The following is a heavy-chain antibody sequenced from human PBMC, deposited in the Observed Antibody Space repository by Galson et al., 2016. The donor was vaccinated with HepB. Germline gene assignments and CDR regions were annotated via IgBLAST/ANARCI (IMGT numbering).Heavy chain of an antibody. J-gene: IGHJ5*02. Sequence: LRLSCAASGFNFNDYSMSWVRQAPGQGLECVAAISARAINIYYAESVKGRFTVSRDNSKHTVSLQMNSLRAEDTATNFCAQDVWTPGAWGQGTLVTVSS. D-gene: IGHD2-2*01. CDR1: GFNFNDYS. V-gene: IGHV3-23*01. CDR3: AQDVWTPGA. CDR2: ISARAINI.